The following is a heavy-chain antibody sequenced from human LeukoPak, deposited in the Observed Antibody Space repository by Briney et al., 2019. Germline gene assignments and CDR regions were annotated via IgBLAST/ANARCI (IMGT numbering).Heavy chain of an antibody. J-gene: IGHJ4*02. CDR1: GDSVSSNSAA. D-gene: IGHD3-10*01. V-gene: IGHV6-1*01. Sequence: SQTLSLTCAISGDSVSSNSAAWNWIRQSPSRGLEWLGRTYYRSKWYNDYAISVRSRITINPDTSKNQFSLQLNSVTPEDTAVYYCVRDGGTEGRALDYWGQGTLVTVSS. CDR2: TYYRSKWYN. CDR3: VRDGGTEGRALDY.